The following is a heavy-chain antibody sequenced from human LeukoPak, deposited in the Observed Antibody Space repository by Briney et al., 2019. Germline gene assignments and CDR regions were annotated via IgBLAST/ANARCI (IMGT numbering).Heavy chain of an antibody. CDR3: ARGVTTVVTGYYYYYYMDV. CDR2: INHSGST. Sequence: SETLSLTCAVYGGSFSGYYWNWIRQPPGKGLEWIGEINHSGSTNYNPSLKSRVSISVDTSKNQFSLRLSSVTAADTAVYYCARGVTTVVTGYYYYYYMDVWGKGTTVTVSS. D-gene: IGHD4-23*01. J-gene: IGHJ6*03. V-gene: IGHV4-34*01. CDR1: GGSFSGYY.